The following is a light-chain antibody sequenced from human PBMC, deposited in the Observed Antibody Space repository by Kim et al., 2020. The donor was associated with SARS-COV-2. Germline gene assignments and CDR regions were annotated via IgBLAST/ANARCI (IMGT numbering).Light chain of an antibody. CDR2: RAS. J-gene: IGKJ5*01. V-gene: IGKV3-20*01. Sequence: EIVLTQSPGTLSLSPGERATLSCRASQSVGSNYLAWYHQIPGQPPRLLIYRASSRVTGIADRFSGSGSGTDFTLTINRLEPEDFAVFYCQQYAISPITCDQGTRLEIK. CDR1: QSVGSNY. CDR3: QQYAISPIT.